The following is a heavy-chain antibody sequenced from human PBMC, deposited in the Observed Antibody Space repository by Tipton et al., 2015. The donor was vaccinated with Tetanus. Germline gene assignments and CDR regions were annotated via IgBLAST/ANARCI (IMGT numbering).Heavy chain of an antibody. V-gene: IGHV4-34*01. CDR3: ARVRGWLLLRVYYYYGMDV. CDR2: INHSGST. Sequence: TLSLTCAVYGGSFSGYYWSWIRQPPGKGLEWIGEINHSGSTNYNPSLKSRVTISVDTSKNQFSLKLGSVTAADTAVYYCARVRGWLLLRVYYYYGMDVWGQGTTVTVSS. J-gene: IGHJ6*02. D-gene: IGHD2-15*01. CDR1: GGSFSGYY.